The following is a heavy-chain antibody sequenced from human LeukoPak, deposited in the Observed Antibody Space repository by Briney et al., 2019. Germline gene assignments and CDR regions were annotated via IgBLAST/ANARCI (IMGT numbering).Heavy chain of an antibody. CDR3: ARRRYYYDSSGYYLYYFDY. Sequence: GESLQISCQGSGYSFTSYWISWVRQMPGKGLEWMGIIYPGDSDTRYSPSFQGQVTISADKSISTAYLQWSSLKASDTAMYYCARRRYYYDSSGYYLYYFDYWGQGTLVTVSS. J-gene: IGHJ4*02. D-gene: IGHD3-22*01. V-gene: IGHV5-51*01. CDR2: IYPGDSDT. CDR1: GYSFTSYW.